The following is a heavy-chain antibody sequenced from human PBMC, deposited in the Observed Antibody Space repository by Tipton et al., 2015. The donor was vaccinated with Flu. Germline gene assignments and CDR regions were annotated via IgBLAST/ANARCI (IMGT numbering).Heavy chain of an antibody. Sequence: TLSLTCTVSGGSISSSSYHWGWIRQPPGKGLEWIGSISYSGSTYYNPSLKSRVTISVDTSKNQFSLKLSSVTAADTAMYYCARVGDGYAYDYWGQGTLVTVSS. CDR3: ARVGDGYAYDY. J-gene: IGHJ4*02. CDR2: ISYSGST. CDR1: GGSISSSSYH. D-gene: IGHD5-24*01. V-gene: IGHV4-39*07.